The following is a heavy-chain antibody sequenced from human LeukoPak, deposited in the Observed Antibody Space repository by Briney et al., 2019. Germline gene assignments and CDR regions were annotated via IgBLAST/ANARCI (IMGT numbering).Heavy chain of an antibody. CDR1: GGSISSGDYY. J-gene: IGHJ4*02. D-gene: IGHD2-2*01. CDR3: VRELGYCSSTSCYPDY. CDR2: IYYSGST. V-gene: IGHV4-30-4*08. Sequence: PSQTLSLTCTVSGGSISSGDYYWSWIRQPPGKGLEWIGYIYYSGSTYYNPSLKSRVTISVDTSKNQFSLKLSSVTAADTAVYYCVRELGYCSSTSCYPDYWGQETLVTVSS.